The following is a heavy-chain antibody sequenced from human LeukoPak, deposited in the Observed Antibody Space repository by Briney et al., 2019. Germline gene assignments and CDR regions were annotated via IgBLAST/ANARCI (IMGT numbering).Heavy chain of an antibody. J-gene: IGHJ6*02. CDR3: ASLRINYYGSGRKSLEGMDV. CDR2: MNPNSGNT. D-gene: IGHD3-10*01. V-gene: IGHV1-8*01. CDR1: GYTFTSYD. Sequence: GASVKVSCKASGYTFTSYDINWVRQATGQGLEWMGWMNPNSGNTGYAQKFQGRVTMTRNTSISTAYMELSSLRSEDTAVYYCASLRINYYGSGRKSLEGMDVWGQGTTVTVSS.